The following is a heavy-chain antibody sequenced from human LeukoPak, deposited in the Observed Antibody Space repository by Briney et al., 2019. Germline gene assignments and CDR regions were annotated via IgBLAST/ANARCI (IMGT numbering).Heavy chain of an antibody. D-gene: IGHD5-18*01. J-gene: IGHJ6*03. V-gene: IGHV3-30-3*01. CDR3: ARDSTYSYGLHYYYYMDV. CDR1: GFTFSSYA. CDR2: ISYDGSNK. Sequence: PGGSLRLSCAASGFTFSSYAMHWVRQAPGKGLEWVAVISYDGSNKYYADSVKGRFTISRDNSKNSLYLQMSSLRAEDTAIYYCARDSTYSYGLHYYYYMDVWGKGTTVTVSS.